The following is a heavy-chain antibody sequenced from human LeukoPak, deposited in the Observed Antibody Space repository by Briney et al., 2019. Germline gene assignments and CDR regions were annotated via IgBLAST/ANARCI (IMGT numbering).Heavy chain of an antibody. Sequence: SETLSLTCTVSGYSISSGYYWGWIRQPPGKGLEWIGSIYHSGSTYYNPSLKSRVTISVDTSKNQFSLKLSSVTAADTAVYYCASSFGALRDYWGQGTLVTVSS. J-gene: IGHJ4*02. D-gene: IGHD3-10*01. V-gene: IGHV4-38-2*02. CDR2: IYHSGST. CDR1: GYSISSGYY. CDR3: ASSFGALRDY.